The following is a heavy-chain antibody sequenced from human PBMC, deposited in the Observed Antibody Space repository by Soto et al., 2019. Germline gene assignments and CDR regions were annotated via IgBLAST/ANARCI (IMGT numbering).Heavy chain of an antibody. J-gene: IGHJ4*01. CDR3: ARDGAYSSGWYPADY. D-gene: IGHD6-19*01. Sequence: GGSLRLSCVASGFTFSSYAMNWVRQAPGKGLEWVSGISGSGGNTDYADSVKGRFTISRDNSKNTLYLQMNSLRAEDTAVYYCARDGAYSSGWYPADYWGHGTLVTVSS. CDR2: ISGSGGNT. CDR1: GFTFSSYA. V-gene: IGHV3-23*01.